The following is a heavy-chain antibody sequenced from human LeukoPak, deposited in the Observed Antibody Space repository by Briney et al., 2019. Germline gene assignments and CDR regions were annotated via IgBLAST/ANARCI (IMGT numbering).Heavy chain of an antibody. Sequence: SETLSLTCAVYGGSFSGYYWSWLRQPPGKGLEWLGEINHSGSTNYNPSLKSRVTISVDTSKNQFSLTLSSVTAADTAVYYCARFMVRGVKLRAFDIWGQGTMVTVSS. CDR2: INHSGST. J-gene: IGHJ3*02. CDR3: ARFMVRGVKLRAFDI. V-gene: IGHV4-34*01. CDR1: GGSFSGYY. D-gene: IGHD3-10*01.